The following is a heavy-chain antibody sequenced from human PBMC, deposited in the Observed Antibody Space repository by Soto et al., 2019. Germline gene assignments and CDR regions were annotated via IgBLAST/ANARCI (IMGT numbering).Heavy chain of an antibody. V-gene: IGHV3-64D*08. D-gene: IGHD3-3*01. J-gene: IGHJ6*02. CDR3: VKDPSDYDFWISLYYYYGMDV. CDR1: GFTFSSYA. Sequence: GGSLRLSCSASGFTFSSYAMHWVRQAPGKGLEYVSAISSNGGSTYYADSVKGRFTISRDNSKNTLYLQMSSLRAEDTAVYYCVKDPSDYDFWISLYYYYGMDVWGQGTTVTVSS. CDR2: ISSNGGST.